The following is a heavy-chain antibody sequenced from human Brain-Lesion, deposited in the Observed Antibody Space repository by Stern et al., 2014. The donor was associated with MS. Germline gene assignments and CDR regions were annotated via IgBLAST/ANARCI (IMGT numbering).Heavy chain of an antibody. CDR3: ARDRVTTVTTYYFDS. J-gene: IGHJ4*02. V-gene: IGHV3-66*02. Sequence: EVQLVHSGGGLVQPGGSLRLSCAASGFTVSNYYMSWVRQAPGKGLERVSIIYTSGKKYYADSVRGRFFISTEHSHSKLYLQIDSLRPEDTAVYYCARDRVTTVTTYYFDSWGQGTRVTVSS. D-gene: IGHD4-17*01. CDR2: IYTSGKK. CDR1: GFTVSNYY.